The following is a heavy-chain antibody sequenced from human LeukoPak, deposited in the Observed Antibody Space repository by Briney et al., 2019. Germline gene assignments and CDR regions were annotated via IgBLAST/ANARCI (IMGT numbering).Heavy chain of an antibody. J-gene: IGHJ4*02. CDR3: AKTHDYGDYYYFDY. D-gene: IGHD4-17*01. CDR2: ISYDGSNK. CDR1: GFTFSSYG. Sequence: GGSLRLSCAASGFTFSSYGMHWVRQAPGKGLEWVAVISYDGSNKYYADFVKGRFTISRDNSKNTLYLQMNSLRAEDTAVYYCAKTHDYGDYYYFDYWGQGTLVTVSS. V-gene: IGHV3-30*18.